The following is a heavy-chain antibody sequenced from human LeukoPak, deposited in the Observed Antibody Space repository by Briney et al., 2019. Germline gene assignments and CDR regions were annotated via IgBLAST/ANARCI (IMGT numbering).Heavy chain of an antibody. J-gene: IGHJ3*02. Sequence: PSETLSLPCTVSGGSISSNYWSWIRQPPGKGLEWIGYIYYSGSTNYNPSLKSRVTISVDTSKNQFSLKLSSVTAADTAVYYCAREAGGQLVAFDIWGQGTMVTVSS. CDR1: GGSISSNY. V-gene: IGHV4-59*01. CDR2: IYYSGST. CDR3: AREAGGQLVAFDI. D-gene: IGHD6-6*01.